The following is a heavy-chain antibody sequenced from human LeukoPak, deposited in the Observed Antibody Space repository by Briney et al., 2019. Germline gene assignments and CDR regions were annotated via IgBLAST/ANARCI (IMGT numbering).Heavy chain of an antibody. D-gene: IGHD1-26*01. J-gene: IGHJ4*02. CDR1: GASVGSAGYY. CDR3: ARTQSQSGSYRYYFGY. V-gene: IGHV4-61*08. Sequence: PSETLSLTCTVSGASVGSAGYYWSWIRQPPGGGLEWIGDIYYSSNTNYNPSLKSRVTMSVDPSKNQFSLKLTSVTAADTAVYYCARTQSQSGSYRYYFGYWGQGTLVTVSP. CDR2: IYYSSNT.